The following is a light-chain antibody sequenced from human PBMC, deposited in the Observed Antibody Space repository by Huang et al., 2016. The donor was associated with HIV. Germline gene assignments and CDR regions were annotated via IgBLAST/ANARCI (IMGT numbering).Light chain of an antibody. J-gene: IGKJ1*01. V-gene: IGKV1-39*01. Sequence: DILLTQSPPSLSASAGDRVIITCRASHDINTYLNWYQHKPGKAPQLLIYAASSLQSGVPSRFYGSGSGTDFTLTISRLQPEDFGSYYCQQSFNTPWTFGQGTKVEIK. CDR1: HDINTY. CDR3: QQSFNTPWT. CDR2: AAS.